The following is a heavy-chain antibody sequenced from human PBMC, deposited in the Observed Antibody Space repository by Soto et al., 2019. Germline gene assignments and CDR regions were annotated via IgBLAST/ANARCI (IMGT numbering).Heavy chain of an antibody. Sequence: KGLEWVSYISSSGSTIYYADSVKGRFTISRDNAKNSLYLQMNSLRAEDTAVYYCAREGGDPYYYSYHMDACGQGST. CDR3: AREGGDPYYYSYHMDA. V-gene: IGHV3-11*01. CDR2: ISSSGSTI. D-gene: IGHD3-10*01. J-gene: IGHJ6*03.